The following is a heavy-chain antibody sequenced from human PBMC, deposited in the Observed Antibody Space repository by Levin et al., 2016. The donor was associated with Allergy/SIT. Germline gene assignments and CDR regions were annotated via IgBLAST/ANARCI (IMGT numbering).Heavy chain of an antibody. CDR2: INHSGST. V-gene: IGHV4-34*01. J-gene: IGHJ6*02. CDR3: ARHRQSSWPMDV. CDR1: GGSFSDYY. Sequence: SETLSLTCVVYGGSFSDYYWTWIRQSPGKGLEWIGEINHSGSTNYNPSLKSRVTISVDTSKNQFSLKLSSVTAADTAVYYCARHRQSSWPMDVWGQGTTVTVSS. D-gene: IGHD6-13*01.